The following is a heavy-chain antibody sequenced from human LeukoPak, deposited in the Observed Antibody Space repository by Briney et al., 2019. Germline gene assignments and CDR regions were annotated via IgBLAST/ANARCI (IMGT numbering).Heavy chain of an antibody. CDR3: ARQLMRIVVVPAAIPSSRRTYYMDV. D-gene: IGHD2-2*02. J-gene: IGHJ6*03. CDR1: GGSFSGYC. CDR2: INHSGST. Sequence: SETLSLTCAVYGGSFSGYCWSWIRQPPGKGLEWIGEINHSGSTNYNPSLKGRVTISVDTSKNQFSLKLSSVTAADTAVYYCARQLMRIVVVPAAIPSSRRTYYMDVWGKGTTVTVSS. V-gene: IGHV4-34*01.